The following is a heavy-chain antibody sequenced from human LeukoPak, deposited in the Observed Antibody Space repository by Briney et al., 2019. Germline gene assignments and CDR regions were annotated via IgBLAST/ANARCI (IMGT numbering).Heavy chain of an antibody. D-gene: IGHD3-22*01. Sequence: ASVKVSCKVSGYTLTELSMHWVRQAPGKGLEWMGGFDPEDGETIYAQKLQGRVTMTTDTSTSTAYMELRSLRSDDTAVYYCARDQDYYDSSGYYLFFDYWGQGTLVTVSS. CDR1: GYTLTELS. CDR2: FDPEDGET. J-gene: IGHJ4*02. V-gene: IGHV1-24*01. CDR3: ARDQDYYDSSGYYLFFDY.